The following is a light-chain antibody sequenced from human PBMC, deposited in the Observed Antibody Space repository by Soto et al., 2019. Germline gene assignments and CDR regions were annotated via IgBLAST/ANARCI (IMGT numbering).Light chain of an antibody. Sequence: EIVLTQSPGTLSLSPGERATLSCRASQSVTSSSLAWYQQTPGQATRLLIYGASSRATGTPDRFSGSGSGTDFTLTISRLDPEDFAVYYCQQYGSSPRTFGQGTKVDIK. CDR2: GAS. CDR3: QQYGSSPRT. V-gene: IGKV3-20*01. CDR1: QSVTSSS. J-gene: IGKJ1*01.